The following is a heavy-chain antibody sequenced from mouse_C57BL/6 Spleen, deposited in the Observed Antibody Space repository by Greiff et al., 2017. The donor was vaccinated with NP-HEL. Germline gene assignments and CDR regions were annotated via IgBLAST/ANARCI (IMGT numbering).Heavy chain of an antibody. J-gene: IGHJ3*01. V-gene: IGHV1-69*01. CDR3: ASSYGSSYSWFAY. D-gene: IGHD1-1*01. Sequence: VQLQQPGAELVMPGASVKLSCKASGYTFPSYWMHWVKQRPGRGLAWIGEIDPSDSYTNYNQKFKGTSTLTVDKSSSTAYMQLSSLTSEDSAVYYCASSYGSSYSWFAYWGQGTLVTVSA. CDR2: IDPSDSYT. CDR1: GYTFPSYW.